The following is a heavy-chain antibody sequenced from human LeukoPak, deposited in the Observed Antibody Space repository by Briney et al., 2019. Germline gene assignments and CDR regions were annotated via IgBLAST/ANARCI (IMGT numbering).Heavy chain of an antibody. CDR3: ANVLGYCSSTSCPDY. D-gene: IGHD2-2*01. CDR1: GFTFSSYA. Sequence: GGSLRLSCAASGFTFSSYAMSWVRQAPGKGLEWVSAISGSGGSTYYADSVKGRFTISRDDSKNTLYLQMNSLRAEDTAVYYCANVLGYCSSTSCPDYWGQGTLVTVSS. J-gene: IGHJ4*02. CDR2: ISGSGGST. V-gene: IGHV3-23*01.